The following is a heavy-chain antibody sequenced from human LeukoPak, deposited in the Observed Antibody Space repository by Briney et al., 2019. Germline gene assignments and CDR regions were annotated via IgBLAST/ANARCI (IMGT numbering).Heavy chain of an antibody. CDR2: ISAYNGNT. Sequence: ASVKVSCKASGYTFTTYGFSWVRQAPGQGLEWMGWISAYNGNTNYARRLQGRVTMTTDTSTSTVYMELRSLRAEDTAVYYCARVISGWYPHADYWGQGTLVTVSS. V-gene: IGHV1-18*01. D-gene: IGHD6-19*01. CDR1: GYTFTTYG. J-gene: IGHJ4*02. CDR3: ARVISGWYPHADY.